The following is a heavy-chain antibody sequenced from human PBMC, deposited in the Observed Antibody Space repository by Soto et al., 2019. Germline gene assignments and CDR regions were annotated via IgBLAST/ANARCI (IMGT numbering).Heavy chain of an antibody. J-gene: IGHJ5*02. Sequence: ASVKVSCKASGYTFTSYGISWVRQAPGQGLEWMGWISAYNGNTNYAQKLQGRVTMTTDTSTSTAYMELRSLRSDDTAVYYCARPYSSGWYGPSWFDPWGQGTLVTVSS. CDR3: ARPYSSGWYGPSWFDP. CDR1: GYTFTSYG. CDR2: ISAYNGNT. D-gene: IGHD6-19*01. V-gene: IGHV1-18*01.